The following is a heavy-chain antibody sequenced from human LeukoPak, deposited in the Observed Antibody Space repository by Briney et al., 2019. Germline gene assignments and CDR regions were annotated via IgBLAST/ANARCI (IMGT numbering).Heavy chain of an antibody. D-gene: IGHD3-16*02. J-gene: IGHJ3*02. CDR2: INHCGST. CDR3: ARLKGIYDYIWGSYPKGAFDI. CDR1: GGSVSGYY. Sequence: SVTLFLTCAVYGGSVSGYYWSWIRQPPGKGLEWIGEINHCGSTNYNPSLKSRVTISVDTSKNQFSLKLSSVTAADTAVYYCARLKGIYDYIWGSYPKGAFDIWGQGTMVTVSS. V-gene: IGHV4-34*01.